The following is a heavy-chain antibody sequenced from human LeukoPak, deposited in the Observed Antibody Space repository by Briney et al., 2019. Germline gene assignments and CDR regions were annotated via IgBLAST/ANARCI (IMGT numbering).Heavy chain of an antibody. CDR2: ISGYNGKT. CDR3: ARDVKKYCSGGTCPAYFDY. J-gene: IGHJ4*02. Sequence: ASVKVSCKASGYTFTNYGISWVRQAPGQGLEWMSWISGYNGKTNYALKLRGRVTMTTDTSTSTAYMELRSLRADDTAVYYCARDVKKYCSGGTCPAYFDYWGQGTLVTVSS. CDR1: GYTFTNYG. V-gene: IGHV1-18*01. D-gene: IGHD2-15*01.